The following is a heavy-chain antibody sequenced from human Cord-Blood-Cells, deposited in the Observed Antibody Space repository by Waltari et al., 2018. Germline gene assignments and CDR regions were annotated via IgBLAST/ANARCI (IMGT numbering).Heavy chain of an antibody. CDR2: IYYSGST. D-gene: IGHD2-2*01. Sequence: QLQLQESGPGLVKPSETLSLTCTVSGGSISSSSYYWGWIRQPPGKGREGIGSIYYSGSTYSNPCLKSRGTMSVDTAKNQFSLKLSSVTAADTAVYYCARPYCSSTSCYDAFDIWGQGTMVTVSS. CDR3: ARPYCSSTSCYDAFDI. J-gene: IGHJ3*02. V-gene: IGHV4-39*01. CDR1: GGSISSSSYY.